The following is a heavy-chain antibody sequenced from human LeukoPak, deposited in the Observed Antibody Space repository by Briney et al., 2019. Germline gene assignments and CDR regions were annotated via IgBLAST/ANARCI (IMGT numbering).Heavy chain of an antibody. CDR3: ARGEPWFDP. Sequence: SMTLACAAYGLTSSSYSTNWDRHAPGKGLEWVSSISSSSSYIYYADSGKGRFTISRDNAKNSLYLQMNSLRAEDTAVYYCARGEPWFDPWGQGTLVTVSS. CDR1: GLTSSSYS. CDR2: ISSSSSYI. V-gene: IGHV3-21*01. J-gene: IGHJ5*02. D-gene: IGHD1-14*01.